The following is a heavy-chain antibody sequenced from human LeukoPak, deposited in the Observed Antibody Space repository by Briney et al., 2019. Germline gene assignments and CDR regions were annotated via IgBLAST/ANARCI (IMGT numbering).Heavy chain of an antibody. V-gene: IGHV3-53*01. CDR1: GLTVSTYY. CDR3: ARGLGYCTSTTCLLPFDY. J-gene: IGHJ4*02. D-gene: IGHD2-2*01. CDR2: FYSGGST. Sequence: GGSLRLSCAASGLTVSTYYMTWVRQAPGKGLECVSVFYSGGSTYYADSVKGRFTVSRDNSKNTLYLQMNSLRAEDTAMYYCARGLGYCTSTTCLLPFDYWGQGTLVTVSS.